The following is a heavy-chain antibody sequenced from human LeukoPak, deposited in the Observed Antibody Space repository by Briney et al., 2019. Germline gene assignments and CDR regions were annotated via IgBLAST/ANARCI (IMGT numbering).Heavy chain of an antibody. V-gene: IGHV3-33*01. CDR1: GFTFSSYG. CDR2: IWYDGSNK. J-gene: IGHJ4*02. Sequence: GRSLRLSCAASGFTFSSYGMHWVRQAPGKGLEWVAVIWYDGSNKYYADSVKGRFTISRDNSKNTLYLQMNSLRAKDTAVYYCARDSHDCPFDYWGQGTLVTVSS. D-gene: IGHD2-21*02. CDR3: ARDSHDCPFDY.